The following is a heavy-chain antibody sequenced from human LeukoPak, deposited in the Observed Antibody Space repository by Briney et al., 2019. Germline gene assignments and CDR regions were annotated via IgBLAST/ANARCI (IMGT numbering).Heavy chain of an antibody. CDR1: GFTFSSCA. CDR3: AKGQTTNGRGWLKPFDY. CDR2: INNDDTT. D-gene: IGHD6-19*01. Sequence: GGSLRLSCAASGFTFSSCAMTWVRQPPGKGLEWVPSINNDDTTYNAGSVKGRFTISRDKYKNTLYLQMNSLRAEDTALYYCAKGQTTNGRGWLKPFDYWGQGTLVTVSS. V-gene: IGHV3-23*01. J-gene: IGHJ4*02.